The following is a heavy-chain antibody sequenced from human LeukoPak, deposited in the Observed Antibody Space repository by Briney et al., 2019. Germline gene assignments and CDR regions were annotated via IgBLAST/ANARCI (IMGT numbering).Heavy chain of an antibody. CDR2: IVSSGSTI. CDR3: ARGGYCSGGICYYLNAFDI. J-gene: IGHJ3*02. CDR1: GFSFSTYE. D-gene: IGHD2-15*01. V-gene: IGHV3-48*03. Sequence: GGSLRLSCAASGFSFSTYEMNWVRQAPGKGPEWVSYIVSSGSTIYYADSAKGRFTISRDNAKNSLFLQMNSLRAEDTAVYYCARGGYCSGGICYYLNAFDIWGQGTKVTVSS.